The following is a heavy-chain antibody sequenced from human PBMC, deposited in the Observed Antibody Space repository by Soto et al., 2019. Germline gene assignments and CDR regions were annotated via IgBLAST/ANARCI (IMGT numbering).Heavy chain of an antibody. J-gene: IGHJ6*02. Sequence: QVKLQESGPGLVKPSQTLSLTCTVSGGSINSGGYYWSWIRQHPGTGLEWVGYIYYSVNTYYNPSLKSRVTISVDTSKNQFYLKLSSVTAADTAVYYCAREGVDYNDSSGYWVRSGLDVWGQGTTVTVSS. CDR1: GGSINSGGYY. D-gene: IGHD3-22*01. CDR2: IYYSVNT. V-gene: IGHV4-31*03. CDR3: AREGVDYNDSSGYWVRSGLDV.